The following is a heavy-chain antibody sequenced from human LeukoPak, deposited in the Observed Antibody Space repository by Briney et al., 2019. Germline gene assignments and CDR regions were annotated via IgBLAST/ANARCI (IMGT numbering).Heavy chain of an antibody. Sequence: KDGESLKISCQGSGYSFPNYWIAWVRQMPGKGLEWMGVIFPGDSDIRYSPSFQGQVTISADKSIDTAYLQWSSLKASDSAMYYCARQARGYSYGHWGQGTLVTVS. D-gene: IGHD5-18*01. V-gene: IGHV5-51*01. CDR3: ARQARGYSYGH. CDR2: IFPGDSDI. CDR1: GYSFPNYW. J-gene: IGHJ4*02.